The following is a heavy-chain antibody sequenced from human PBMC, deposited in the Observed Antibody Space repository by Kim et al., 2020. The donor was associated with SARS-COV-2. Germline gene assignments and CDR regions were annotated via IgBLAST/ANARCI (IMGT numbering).Heavy chain of an antibody. CDR3: ARDTRLWSRGPDY. Sequence: YPQKLQGRVTMHTDTSTSTAYMELRSLKSDDTAVYYCARDTRLWSRGPDYWGQGTLVTVSS. V-gene: IGHV1-18*01. D-gene: IGHD2-2*01. J-gene: IGHJ4*02.